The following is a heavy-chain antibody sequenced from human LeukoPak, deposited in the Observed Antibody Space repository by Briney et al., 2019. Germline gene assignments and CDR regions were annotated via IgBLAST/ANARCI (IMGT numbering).Heavy chain of an antibody. CDR1: GFTFSSYA. Sequence: GGSLRLSCAASGFTFSSYAMSWVRQAPGKGLEWVSAISGSGGSTYYADSVKGRFTISRDNSKNTLYLQMNSLRAEDTAVYYCVRDIRYYYGMDVWGQGTTVTVSS. V-gene: IGHV3-23*01. CDR3: VRDIRYYYGMDV. J-gene: IGHJ6*02. CDR2: ISGSGGST.